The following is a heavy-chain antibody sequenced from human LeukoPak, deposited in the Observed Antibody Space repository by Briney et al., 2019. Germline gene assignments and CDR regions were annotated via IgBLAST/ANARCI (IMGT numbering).Heavy chain of an antibody. CDR1: GFSISSGYY. J-gene: IGHJ3*02. D-gene: IGHD5-18*01. CDR2: IHHSGST. V-gene: IGHV4-38-2*02. Sequence: SETLSLTCTVSGFSISSGYYWGWIRQPPGKGLDWIGSIHHSGSTYYNASLKSRVTISVDTSKDQFSLKLSSVTAADTAVYYCARESGYSLGAFDIWGQGTMVTVSS. CDR3: ARESGYSLGAFDI.